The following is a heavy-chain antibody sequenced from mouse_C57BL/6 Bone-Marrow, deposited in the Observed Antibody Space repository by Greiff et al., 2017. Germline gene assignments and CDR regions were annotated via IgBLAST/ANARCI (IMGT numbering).Heavy chain of an antibody. CDR3: AIGGTYGGYCFDY. D-gene: IGHD1-1*02. V-gene: IGHV1-47*01. CDR1: GYTFTTYP. CDR2: FHPYNDDT. J-gene: IGHJ2*01. Sequence: VKLQQSGAELVKPGASVKMSCKASGYTFTTYPIEWMKQNHGKSLEWIGNFHPYNDDTKYNEKFKGKATLTVEKSSSTVYLELSRLTSDDSAVYYRAIGGTYGGYCFDYWGQGTTLTVSS.